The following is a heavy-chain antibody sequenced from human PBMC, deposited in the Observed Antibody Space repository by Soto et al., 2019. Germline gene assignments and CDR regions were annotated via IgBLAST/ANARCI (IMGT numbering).Heavy chain of an antibody. D-gene: IGHD2-2*02. V-gene: IGHV1-69*13. CDR2: IIPIFGTA. CDR3: ARDYTRVLVVQADIPPGRWFDT. J-gene: IGHJ5*02. CDR1: GGTFISYA. Sequence: ASVKVSCKASGGTFISYAISWVRQAPGQGLEWMGGIIPIFGTANYAQKFQGRVTITADESTSIAYMELSSLRSEDTAVYYCARDYTRVLVVQADIPPGRWFDTWGQGTLVTVSS.